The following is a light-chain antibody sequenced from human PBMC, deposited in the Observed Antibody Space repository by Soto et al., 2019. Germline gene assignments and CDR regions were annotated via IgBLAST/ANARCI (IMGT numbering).Light chain of an antibody. J-gene: IGKJ5*01. CDR1: QSISTY. CDR2: AAS. CDR3: QQSYSIPLT. Sequence: DIQMTRSPSSLSASVGDRVTITCRASQSISTYLNWYQQKPGKAPKLLIYAASSLQSGVPSRFSGSGSGTDFTLTISSLQPEDFATYYCQQSYSIPLTFGQGTRLEIK. V-gene: IGKV1-39*01.